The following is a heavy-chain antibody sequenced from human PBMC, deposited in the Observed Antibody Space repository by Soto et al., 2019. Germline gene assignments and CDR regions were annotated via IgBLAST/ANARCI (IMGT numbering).Heavy chain of an antibody. J-gene: IGHJ3*02. CDR3: ARDRNSSGYYCTGSGDAFDI. Sequence: GGSLRLSGAASGFTVSSNYVSCVRQAPGKGLEWVSVIYSGGSTYYADSVTGRFTISRDNSKNTLYLQMNSLRAEDTAVYYCARDRNSSGYYCTGSGDAFDIWG. V-gene: IGHV3-53*01. D-gene: IGHD3-22*01. CDR1: GFTVSSNY. CDR2: IYSGGST.